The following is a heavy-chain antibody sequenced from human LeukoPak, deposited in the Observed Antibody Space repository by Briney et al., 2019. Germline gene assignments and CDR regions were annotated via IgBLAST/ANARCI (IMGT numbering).Heavy chain of an antibody. J-gene: IGHJ3*02. Sequence: GGSLRLSCAASGFTVSSNYMSWVRQAPGKGLEWVSVIYSGGSTYYADSVKGRFTISRDNSKNTLYLQMNSLRAEDTAVYYCARGGPQLERRPHDAFDIWGQGTMVAVSS. D-gene: IGHD1-1*01. V-gene: IGHV3-66*02. CDR2: IYSGGST. CDR1: GFTVSSNY. CDR3: ARGGPQLERRPHDAFDI.